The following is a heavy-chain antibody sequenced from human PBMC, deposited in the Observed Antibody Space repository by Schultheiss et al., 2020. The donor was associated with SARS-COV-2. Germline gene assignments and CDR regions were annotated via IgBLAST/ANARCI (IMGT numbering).Heavy chain of an antibody. Sequence: GGSLRLSCAASGFTFSSYGMHWVRQAPGKGLEWVAVISYDGSNKYYADSVKGRFTISRDNSKNTLYLQMNSLRAEDTAVYYCAKDEIGYCSSTSCYTSGMDVWGQGTTVTVSS. J-gene: IGHJ6*02. CDR3: AKDEIGYCSSTSCYTSGMDV. D-gene: IGHD2-2*02. V-gene: IGHV3-30*12. CDR2: ISYDGSNK. CDR1: GFTFSSYG.